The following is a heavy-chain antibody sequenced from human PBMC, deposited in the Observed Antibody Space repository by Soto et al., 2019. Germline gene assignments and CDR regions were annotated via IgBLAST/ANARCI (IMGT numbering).Heavy chain of an antibody. D-gene: IGHD3-22*01. CDR3: ARALNYYDSSGSPFDY. Sequence: ASVKVSCKASGGTFSSYAISWVRQAPGQGLEWMGVIIPIFGTANYAQKFQGRFTITADESTSTAYMELSSLRSEDTAVYYCARALNYYDSSGSPFDYWGQGTLVTVSS. V-gene: IGHV1-69*13. CDR1: GGTFSSYA. J-gene: IGHJ4*02. CDR2: IIPIFGTA.